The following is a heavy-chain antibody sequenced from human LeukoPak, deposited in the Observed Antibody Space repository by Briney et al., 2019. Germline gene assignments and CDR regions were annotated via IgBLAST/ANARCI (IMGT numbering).Heavy chain of an antibody. V-gene: IGHV4-39*01. J-gene: IGHJ6*03. CDR2: IYYSGST. Sequence: PSETLSLTCTVSGGSISSSSYYWGWIRQPPGKGLGWIGSIYYSGSTYYNPSLKSRVTISVDTSKNQFSLKLSSVTAADTAVYYCASFSSWYGDYYYYYMDVWGKGTTVTVSS. D-gene: IGHD6-13*01. CDR3: ASFSSWYGDYYYYYMDV. CDR1: GGSISSSSYY.